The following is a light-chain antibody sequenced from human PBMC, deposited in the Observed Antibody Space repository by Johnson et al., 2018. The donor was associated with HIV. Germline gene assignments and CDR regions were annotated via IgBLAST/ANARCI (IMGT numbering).Light chain of an antibody. Sequence: QSVLTQPPSVSAAPGQKVTISCSGSSYNIGNNYVSWYQQLPGTAPKLLIYAKNKRPSGIPDRFSGSKSGTSATLVISGLQTGDEADYYCKTWDSRLSVGHVFGTGTKVTVL. J-gene: IGLJ1*01. CDR1: SYNIGNNY. CDR2: AKN. V-gene: IGLV1-51*01. CDR3: KTWDSRLSVGHV.